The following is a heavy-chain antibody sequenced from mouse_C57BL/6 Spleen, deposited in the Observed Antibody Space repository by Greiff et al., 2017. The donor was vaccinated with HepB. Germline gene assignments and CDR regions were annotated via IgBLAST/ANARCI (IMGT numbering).Heavy chain of an antibody. V-gene: IGHV1-64*01. CDR2: IHPNSGST. D-gene: IGHD2-5*01. J-gene: IGHJ4*01. CDR3: ARSGYSNWGVYAMDY. Sequence: QVQLQQPGAELVKPGASVKLSCKASGYTFTSYWMHWVKQRPGQGLEWIGMIHPNSGSTNYNEKFKSKATLTVDKSSSTAYMQLSSLTSEDSAVYYCARSGYSNWGVYAMDYWGQGTSVTVSS. CDR1: GYTFTSYW.